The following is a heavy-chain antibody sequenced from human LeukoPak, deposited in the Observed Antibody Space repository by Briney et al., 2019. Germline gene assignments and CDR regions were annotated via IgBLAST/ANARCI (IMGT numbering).Heavy chain of an antibody. CDR3: ASRSIAVAGTEGNFDY. J-gene: IGHJ4*02. V-gene: IGHV4-34*01. CDR1: GGSFSGYY. CDR2: INHSGST. D-gene: IGHD6-19*01. Sequence: SETLSLTCAVYGGSFSGYYWSWIRQPPGKGLEWIEEINHSGSTNYNPSLKSRVTISVDTSKNQFSLKLSSVTAADTAVYYCASRSIAVAGTEGNFDYWGQGTLVTVSS.